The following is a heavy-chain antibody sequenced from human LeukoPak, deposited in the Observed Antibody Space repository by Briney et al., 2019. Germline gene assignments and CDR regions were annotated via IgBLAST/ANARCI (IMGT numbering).Heavy chain of an antibody. V-gene: IGHV1-2*02. CDR3: ASGWSITGWYNNWFDP. D-gene: IGHD6-19*01. CDR2: INPNSGDT. J-gene: IGHJ5*02. CDR1: GFTFTSSA. Sequence: ASVKVSCKASGFTFTSSAVQWVRQAPGQGLERMGWINPNSGDTNYAQKFQGRVTMTRDTSITTVYMELSRLRSDDTAVYFCASGWSITGWYNNWFDPWGQGTLVTVSS.